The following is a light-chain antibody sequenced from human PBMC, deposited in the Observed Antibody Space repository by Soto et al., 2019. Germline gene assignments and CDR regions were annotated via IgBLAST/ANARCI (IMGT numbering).Light chain of an antibody. CDR2: EVS. CDR1: SSDVGGYNY. V-gene: IGLV2-14*01. Sequence: QSALTQPASVSGSPGQSITISCTGTSSDVGGYNYVSWYQQHPGKAPKLMIYEVSNRPSGVSNRFSGSKSGNTASLTISGLQAEDEADYYCSSYTSSSKVFGPGTTLTVL. CDR3: SSYTSSSKV. J-gene: IGLJ1*01.